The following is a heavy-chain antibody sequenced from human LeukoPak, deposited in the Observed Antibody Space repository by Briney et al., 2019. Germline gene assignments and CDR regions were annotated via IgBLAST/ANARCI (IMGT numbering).Heavy chain of an antibody. CDR2: INSDGSST. Sequence: GGSLRLSCVASGFTFSYYWMHWVRQAPGKGLMWVSRINSDGSSTTYADSVKGRFIISRDNAKNTVYLQMNSLRAEDTAVYYCARGSQWLDYYMDVWGKGTTVTVSS. D-gene: IGHD6-19*01. CDR1: GFTFSYYW. J-gene: IGHJ6*03. CDR3: ARGSQWLDYYMDV. V-gene: IGHV3-74*01.